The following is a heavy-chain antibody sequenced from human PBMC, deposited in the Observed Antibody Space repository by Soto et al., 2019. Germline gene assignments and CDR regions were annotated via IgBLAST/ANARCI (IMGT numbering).Heavy chain of an antibody. V-gene: IGHV3-30-3*01. CDR2: ISYDGSNK. J-gene: IGHJ6*02. Sequence: QVQLVESGGGVVQPGWSLRLSCAASGFTFSSYAMHWVRQAPGKGLEWVAVISYDGSNKHYADSVKGRFTISRDNSKNTLYLQMNSLRAEDTAVYYCARVGRFLEWLLYDYYYYGMDVWGQGTTVTVSS. CDR1: GFTFSSYA. D-gene: IGHD3-3*01. CDR3: ARVGRFLEWLLYDYYYYGMDV.